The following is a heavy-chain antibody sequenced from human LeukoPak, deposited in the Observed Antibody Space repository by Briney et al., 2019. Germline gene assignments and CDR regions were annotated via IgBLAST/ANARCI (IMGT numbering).Heavy chain of an antibody. V-gene: IGHV3-30*02. D-gene: IGHD4-23*01. CDR3: AKVLAVTSYGAKSIFDH. Sequence: GGSLRLSCAASGFTFSNYGMHWVRQAPGKGLEGVAFIWYDGSNKYYADSVKGRSTISRDNSKNTVYLQMNSLRAEDTAVYYCAKVLAVTSYGAKSIFDHWGQGTLVTVSS. J-gene: IGHJ4*02. CDR1: GFTFSNYG. CDR2: IWYDGSNK.